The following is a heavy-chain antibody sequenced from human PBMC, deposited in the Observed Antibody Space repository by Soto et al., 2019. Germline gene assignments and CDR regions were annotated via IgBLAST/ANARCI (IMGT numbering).Heavy chain of an antibody. J-gene: IGHJ3*02. V-gene: IGHV4-30-4*01. CDR1: SGSINSGDYY. Sequence: QAELQESGPGLVKPSETRSLSCTASSGSINSGDYYWRWIRQPPGNGLEWIEYIYYSGSTYDNPSLTIRVTISLVTSKIRFVLKWSSVTAASTAVYYCAIYYDILTGYYFDICRRGTIVSVSS. CDR3: AIYYDILTGYYFDI. D-gene: IGHD3-9*01. CDR2: IYYSGST.